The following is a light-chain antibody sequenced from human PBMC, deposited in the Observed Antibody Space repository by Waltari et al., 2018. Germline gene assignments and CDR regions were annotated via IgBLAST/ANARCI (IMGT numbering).Light chain of an antibody. CDR3: SSYTGSSTLLV. CDR2: EGT. Sequence: QSALTQPASVSGSPGQSITLSCTGTTSAIGNHDYVSWYQQHPGKAPKPLIYEGTNRPSGVSTRFSGSKSGSTASLTISGLQADDEAHYYCSSYTGSSTLLVFGGGTDLTVL. J-gene: IGLJ2*01. CDR1: TSAIGNHDY. V-gene: IGLV2-14*01.